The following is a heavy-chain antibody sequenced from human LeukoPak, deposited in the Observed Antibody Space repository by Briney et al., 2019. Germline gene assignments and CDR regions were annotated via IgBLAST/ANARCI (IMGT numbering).Heavy chain of an antibody. J-gene: IGHJ4*02. D-gene: IGHD6-6*01. Sequence: PSETLSLTCTVSGGSISAYYWSWIRQPPGKGLEWIGYIIYGGTTNYSPSLKSRVTIALAPSKNQFSLKLDSVPPPNTAVYYCAKFCTSSSRFFDQGGQGTLVTVSS. V-gene: IGHV4-59*01. CDR1: GGSISAYY. CDR3: AKFCTSSSRFFDQ. CDR2: IIYGGTT.